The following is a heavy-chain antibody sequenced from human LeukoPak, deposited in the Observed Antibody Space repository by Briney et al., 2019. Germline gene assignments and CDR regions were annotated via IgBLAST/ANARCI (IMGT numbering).Heavy chain of an antibody. CDR2: IRYDGSNK. Sequence: GGSLRLSCAASGFTFSSYGMHWVRQAPGKGLEWVAFIRYDGSNKYYADSVKGRFTISRDNSKNTLYLQMNSLRAEDTAVYYCAKDRGVYCGGDCYSAIDYWGQGTLVTVSS. J-gene: IGHJ4*02. CDR1: GFTFSSYG. CDR3: AKDRGVYCGGDCYSAIDY. V-gene: IGHV3-30*02. D-gene: IGHD2-21*01.